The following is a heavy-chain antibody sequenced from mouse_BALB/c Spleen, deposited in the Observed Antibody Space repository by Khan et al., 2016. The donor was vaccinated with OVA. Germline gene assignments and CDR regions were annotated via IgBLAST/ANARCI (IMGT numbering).Heavy chain of an antibody. V-gene: IGHV2-9*02. D-gene: IGHD1-3*01. CDR1: GFSLTSYG. J-gene: IGHJ2*01. Sequence: QVQLKESGPGLVAPSQSLSITCTVSGFSLTSYGVHWVRQPPGKGLEWLGVIWACGSTNTNSAYMSRLSIINYNYKSQIFLKMNSQQTDGTAMYYCARLEDIWGQGTTLTVSS. CDR2: IWACGST. CDR3: ARLEDI.